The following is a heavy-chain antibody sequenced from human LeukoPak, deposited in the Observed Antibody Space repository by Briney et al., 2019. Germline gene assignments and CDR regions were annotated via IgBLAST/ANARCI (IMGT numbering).Heavy chain of an antibody. CDR1: GGSFSVYY. V-gene: IGHV4-34*01. J-gene: IGHJ4*02. CDR2: INHSGST. CDR3: ARESGYGLIDY. Sequence: SETLSLTCAVYGGSFSVYYWSWIRQPPGKGLEWIGEINHSGSTNYNPSLKSRVTISVDTSKNQFSLKLSSVTAADTAVYYCARESGYGLIDYWGQGTLVTVSS. D-gene: IGHD5-12*01.